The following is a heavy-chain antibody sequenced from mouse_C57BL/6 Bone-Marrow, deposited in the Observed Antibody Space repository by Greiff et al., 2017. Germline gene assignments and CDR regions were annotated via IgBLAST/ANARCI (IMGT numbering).Heavy chain of an antibody. CDR1: GYTFTGYW. CDR3: ARYGYYAMDY. V-gene: IGHV1-9*01. D-gene: IGHD1-1*02. Sequence: QVQLKESGAELMKPGASVKLSCKATGYTFTGYWIEWVKQRPGHGLEWIGEILPGSGSTNYHEKFKGKATFTADTSSNTADMQLSSLTTEDSAIYYCARYGYYAMDYWGQGTSVTVSS. J-gene: IGHJ4*01. CDR2: ILPGSGST.